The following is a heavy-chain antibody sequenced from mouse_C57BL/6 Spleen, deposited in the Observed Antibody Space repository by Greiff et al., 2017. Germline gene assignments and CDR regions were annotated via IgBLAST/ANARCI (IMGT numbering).Heavy chain of an antibody. D-gene: IGHD1-1*01. CDR3: ARGDYYGSNN. Sequence: VQLQQPGAELVRPGTSVKLSCKASGYTFTSYWMHWVKQRPGQGLEWIGVIDPSDSYTNYNQKFKGKATLTVDTSSSTAYMQLSSLTSEDSAVYYCARGDYYGSNNWGQGTTLTVSS. CDR1: GYTFTSYW. J-gene: IGHJ2*01. CDR2: IDPSDSYT. V-gene: IGHV1-59*01.